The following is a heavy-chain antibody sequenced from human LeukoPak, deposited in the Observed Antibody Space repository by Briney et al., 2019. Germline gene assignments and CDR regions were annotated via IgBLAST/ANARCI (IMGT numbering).Heavy chain of an antibody. J-gene: IGHJ4*02. CDR1: GGSISSYY. CDR3: AKSPRTVNAIFDS. CDR2: MHYSGNT. V-gene: IGHV4-59*01. Sequence: SETLSLTCTVSGGSISSYYWSWIRQSPGKGLEWIGYMHYSGNTKYNSSLKSRVTISLDTSKNQFSLRLSSVTAADTAVYFCAKSPRTVNAIFDSWGQGTLVTVSS.